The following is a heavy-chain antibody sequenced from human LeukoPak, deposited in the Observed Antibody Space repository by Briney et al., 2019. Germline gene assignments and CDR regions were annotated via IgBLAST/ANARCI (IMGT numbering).Heavy chain of an antibody. CDR2: ISSSSSYI. Sequence: GGSLRLSCAASGFTFSSYSMNWVRQAPGKGLEWVSSISSSSSYIYYADSVKGRFTISRDNAKNSLYLQMNSLRAEDTAVYYCARDGYCSSTSCYTYYYYYYMDVWGKGTTVTVSS. V-gene: IGHV3-21*01. CDR3: ARDGYCSSTSCYTYYYYYYMDV. D-gene: IGHD2-2*02. CDR1: GFTFSSYS. J-gene: IGHJ6*03.